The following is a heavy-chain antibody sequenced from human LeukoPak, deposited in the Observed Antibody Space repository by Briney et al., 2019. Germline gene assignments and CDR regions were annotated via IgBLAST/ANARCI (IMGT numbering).Heavy chain of an antibody. CDR2: FSGSGGGT. D-gene: IGHD3-22*01. J-gene: IGHJ4*02. Sequence: GGSLRLSCAASGFTFSNYAMSWVRQAPGKGLEWVSAFSGSGGGTYYADSVRGRFTISRDNAKNSLYLQMNSLRAEDTAVYYCARDLRSSGYYAFDYWGQGTLVTVSS. CDR1: GFTFSNYA. CDR3: ARDLRSSGYYAFDY. V-gene: IGHV3-23*01.